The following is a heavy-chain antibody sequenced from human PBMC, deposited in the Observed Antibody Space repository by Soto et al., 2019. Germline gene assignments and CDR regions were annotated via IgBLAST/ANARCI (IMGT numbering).Heavy chain of an antibody. D-gene: IGHD3-22*01. Sequence: VQLVESGGGLVQPGGSLRLSCAASGFTFSTYDMHWVRQATGKGLEWVSAIGTAGDTYYPGSVKGRFTISRENAKNSLYLQMNSLRAEDTAVYYCARAPYHYDSSGFYYGMDVWGQGTTVTVSS. CDR2: IGTAGDT. CDR3: ARAPYHYDSSGFYYGMDV. J-gene: IGHJ6*02. CDR1: GFTFSTYD. V-gene: IGHV3-13*01.